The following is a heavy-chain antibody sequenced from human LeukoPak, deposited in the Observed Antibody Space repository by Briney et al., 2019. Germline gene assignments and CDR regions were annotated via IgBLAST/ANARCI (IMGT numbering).Heavy chain of an antibody. D-gene: IGHD2-2*01. CDR3: AREGIVPAALSYYYYYYMDV. J-gene: IGHJ6*03. CDR2: IYTSGST. V-gene: IGHV4-61*02. Sequence: SETLSLTCTVSGGSISSGSYYWSWIRQPAGKGLEWIGRIYTSGSTNYNPSLKSRVTISVDTSKNQFSLKLSSVTAADTAVYYCAREGIVPAALSYYYYYYMDVWGKGTTVTVSS. CDR1: GGSISSGSYY.